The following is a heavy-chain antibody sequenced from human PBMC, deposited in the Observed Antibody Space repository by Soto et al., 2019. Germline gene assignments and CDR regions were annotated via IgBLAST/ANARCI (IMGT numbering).Heavy chain of an antibody. D-gene: IGHD1-1*01. Sequence: QVQLVESGGGVVQPGRSLRLSCAASGFNFSSYGMHWVRHAPGKGLVWVAVISYDGSNKYYAGSVKGRFTISRDNSKNTLYLQMNSLRAEDTSVYYCAKDRTTGLVSHYLDYWGQGTLVTVSS. CDR2: ISYDGSNK. V-gene: IGHV3-30*18. CDR3: AKDRTTGLVSHYLDY. CDR1: GFNFSSYG. J-gene: IGHJ4*02.